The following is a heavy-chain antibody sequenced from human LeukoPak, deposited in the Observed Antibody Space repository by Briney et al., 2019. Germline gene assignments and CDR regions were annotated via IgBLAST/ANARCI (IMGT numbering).Heavy chain of an antibody. J-gene: IGHJ4*01. Sequence: RAGESLKISCKGSGYSFSNYWIGWVRQMPGKGLEWMGIIYPDESDTRYSPSFQGQVTISADKSISTAYLQWSSLKASDTAMYYCARQGPSYHSAYGYWGQGSLVTVS. CDR2: IYPDESDT. D-gene: IGHD3-16*02. V-gene: IGHV5-51*01. CDR3: ARQGPSYHSAYGY. CDR1: GYSFSNYW.